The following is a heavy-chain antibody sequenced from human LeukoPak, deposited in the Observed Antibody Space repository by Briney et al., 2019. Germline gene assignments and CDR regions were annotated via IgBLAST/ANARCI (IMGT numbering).Heavy chain of an antibody. CDR3: ARDRLAAAGTVWFDP. Sequence: SETLSLTCTVSGGSISSSSYYWGWIRQPPGKGLEWIGSIYYSGSTYYNPSLKSRVTISVDTSKNQFSLKLSSVTAADTAVYYCARDRLAAAGTVWFDPWGQGTLVTVPS. CDR2: IYYSGST. CDR1: GGSISSSSYY. J-gene: IGHJ5*02. V-gene: IGHV4-39*07. D-gene: IGHD6-13*01.